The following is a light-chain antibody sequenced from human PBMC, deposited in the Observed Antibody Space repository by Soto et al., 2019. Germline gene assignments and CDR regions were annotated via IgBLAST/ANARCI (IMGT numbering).Light chain of an antibody. CDR2: EVS. Sequence: QSALTQPPSASGSPGQSVTISCTGTSSDIGPYNYVSWYQHHPGKATKLMIYEVSQRPSGVPDRVSGSKSGNTASLTVSGLQAEDEADYYCSSYAGNTYVIFGGGTKLTVL. CDR1: SSDIGPYNY. V-gene: IGLV2-8*01. CDR3: SSYAGNTYVI. J-gene: IGLJ2*01.